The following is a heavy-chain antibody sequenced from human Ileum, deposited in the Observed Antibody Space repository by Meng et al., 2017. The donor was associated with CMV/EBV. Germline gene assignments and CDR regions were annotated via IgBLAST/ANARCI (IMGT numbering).Heavy chain of an antibody. Sequence: ASVKVSCKASGYTFTSYGISWVRQAPGQGLEWMGWISAYNGNTNYAQKLQGRVTMITDTSTSTAYMELRSLRSDDTAVYYCAGGRLDSTISHYYHYGMDVWGQGTTVTVSS. CDR1: GYTFTSYG. J-gene: IGHJ6*02. CDR2: ISAYNGNT. D-gene: IGHD2-2*01. V-gene: IGHV1-18*01. CDR3: AGGRLDSTISHYYHYGMDV.